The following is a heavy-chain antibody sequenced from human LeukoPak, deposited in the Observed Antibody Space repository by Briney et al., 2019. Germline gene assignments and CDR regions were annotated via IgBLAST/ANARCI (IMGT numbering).Heavy chain of an antibody. Sequence: PGESLKISGKGSGYSFTSYWIGWVRQMPGKGLEWMGIIYPGHPDTRYSPSFQGQVTISADKSISTAYLQWSSLKASDTAMYYCARRSTRYGQFDYWGQGTLVTVSS. V-gene: IGHV5-51*01. CDR2: IYPGHPDT. CDR3: ARRSTRYGQFDY. CDR1: GYSFTSYW. J-gene: IGHJ4*02. D-gene: IGHD5-18*01.